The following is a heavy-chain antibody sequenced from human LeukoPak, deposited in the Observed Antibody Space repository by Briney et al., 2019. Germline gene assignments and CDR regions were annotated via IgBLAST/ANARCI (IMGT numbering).Heavy chain of an antibody. CDR2: ISYDGSNK. V-gene: IGHV3-30*18. J-gene: IGHJ6*02. Sequence: GSLRLSCAASGFTFSSYGMHWVRQAPGKGLEWVAVISYDGSNKYYADSVKGRFTISRDNSKNTLYLQMNSLRAEDTAVYYCAKRSLYYYYGMDVWGQGTTVTVSS. CDR1: GFTFSSYG. D-gene: IGHD2/OR15-2a*01. CDR3: AKRSLYYYYGMDV.